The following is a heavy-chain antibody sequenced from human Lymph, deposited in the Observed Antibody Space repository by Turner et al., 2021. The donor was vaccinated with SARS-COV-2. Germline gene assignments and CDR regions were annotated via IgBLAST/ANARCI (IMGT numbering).Heavy chain of an antibody. V-gene: IGHV3-21*01. D-gene: IGHD4-17*01. J-gene: IGHJ4*02. Sequence: EVQLVESGGGLVKPGGSLRPSCAASGFTFSTYSMNWVRQAPGKGLGGISSISSSSSYIYYADSVKGRFTISRDDAKNSLYLQMNSRRAEDTAVYYCARDIPTTADYFDYWGQGTLVTVSS. CDR3: ARDIPTTADYFDY. CDR1: GFTFSTYS. CDR2: ISSSSSYI.